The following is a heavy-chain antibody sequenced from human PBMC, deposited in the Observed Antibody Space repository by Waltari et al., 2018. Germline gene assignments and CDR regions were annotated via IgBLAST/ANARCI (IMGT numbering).Heavy chain of an antibody. V-gene: IGHV2-5*01. J-gene: IGHJ5*02. D-gene: IGHD2-15*01. CDR3: AHSRVVVVGINWFDP. Sequence: QITLKESGPTLVKPTQPLTLTCTFSGFPLSTSGVGVGWIRQPPGKALEWLALIYWNDDKRYSPSMKSRLTITKDTSKNQVVLTMTNMDPVDTATYYCAHSRVVVVGINWFDPWGQGTLVTVSS. CDR2: IYWNDDK. CDR1: GFPLSTSGVG.